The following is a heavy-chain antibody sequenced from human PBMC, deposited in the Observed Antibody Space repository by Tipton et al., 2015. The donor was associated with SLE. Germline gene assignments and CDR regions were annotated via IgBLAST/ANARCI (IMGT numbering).Heavy chain of an antibody. Sequence: SLRLSCAASGFTFSKSGMTWVRQAPGKGLEWVSGIGVNPSNRDYADSVKGRFTISRDNSNNMLYLQMNSLRAEDTAVYYCAKDERNAFDIWGQGTMVTVSS. V-gene: IGHV3-23*01. CDR3: AKDERNAFDI. D-gene: IGHD1-1*01. CDR2: IGVNPSNR. J-gene: IGHJ3*02. CDR1: GFTFSKSG.